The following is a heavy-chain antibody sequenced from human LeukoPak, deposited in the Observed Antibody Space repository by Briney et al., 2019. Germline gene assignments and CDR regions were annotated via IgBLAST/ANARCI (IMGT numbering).Heavy chain of an antibody. J-gene: IGHJ4*01. V-gene: IGHV3-13*01. Sequence: GGSLRLSCAASGFNFKNYDFHWVRQVAGKRLEWVAGIGTVADTFYPDSVMGRFTISRENAKNSFYLQMNSLRAGDTAVYYCARGWGGHGRSWGALDFWGQESWSPSPQ. CDR1: GFNFKNYD. CDR3: ARGWGGHGRSWGALDF. CDR2: IGTVADT. D-gene: IGHD3-16*01.